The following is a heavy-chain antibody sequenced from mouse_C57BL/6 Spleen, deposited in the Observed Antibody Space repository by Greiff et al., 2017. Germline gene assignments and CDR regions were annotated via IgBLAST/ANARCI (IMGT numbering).Heavy chain of an antibody. CDR2: FHPYNDDT. Sequence: QVQLQESGAELVKPGASVKMSCKASGYTFTTYPIEWMKQNHGKSLEWIGNFHPYNDDTKYNEKFKGKATLTVEKSSSTVYLELSRLTSDDSAVYYCARRGDYDGYWYFDVWGTGTTVTVSS. D-gene: IGHD2-4*01. V-gene: IGHV1-47*01. CDR1: GYTFTTYP. J-gene: IGHJ1*03. CDR3: ARRGDYDGYWYFDV.